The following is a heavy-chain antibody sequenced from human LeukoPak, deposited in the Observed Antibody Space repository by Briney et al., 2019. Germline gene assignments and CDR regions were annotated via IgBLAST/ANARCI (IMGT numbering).Heavy chain of an antibody. CDR1: GYTFTSYG. Sequence: ASVKVSCKASGYTFTSYGISWVRQAPGQGLEWIGWISAYNGKTNYAQKLQGRVTMTTDTSTSTAYMELRSLRSDDTAVYYCARDRIPYCSGGSCYYFDYWGQGTLVTVSS. V-gene: IGHV1-18*04. CDR2: ISAYNGKT. D-gene: IGHD2-15*01. CDR3: ARDRIPYCSGGSCYYFDY. J-gene: IGHJ4*02.